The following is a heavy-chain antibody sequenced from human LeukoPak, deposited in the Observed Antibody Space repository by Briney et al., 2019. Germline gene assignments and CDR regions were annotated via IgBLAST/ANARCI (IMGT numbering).Heavy chain of an antibody. CDR2: INPNSGGT. D-gene: IGHD3-22*01. J-gene: IGHJ4*02. Sequence: GASVKVSCKASGYTFTDYYIHWVRQAPGQGLEWMGWINPNSGGTNYAQKFQGRVTMTRDTSISTAYMELSSLGSDDTAVYYCTKYSYDSSDFYYWGQGTLVTVSS. CDR1: GYTFTDYY. CDR3: TKYSYDSSDFYY. V-gene: IGHV1-2*02.